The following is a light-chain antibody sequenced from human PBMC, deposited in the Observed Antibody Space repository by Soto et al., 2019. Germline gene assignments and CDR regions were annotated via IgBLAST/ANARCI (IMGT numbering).Light chain of an antibody. Sequence: EIVITQSPATLSVSPGERATLSCRASQSVSSNLAWYQQKPGQAPRLLIYGASTRATGIPARFSGSGSGTEFTLTISSLQSEDFAVYYCQQYNNWPPRTFGQGTKVEIK. CDR3: QQYNNWPPRT. J-gene: IGKJ1*01. CDR2: GAS. CDR1: QSVSSN. V-gene: IGKV3-15*01.